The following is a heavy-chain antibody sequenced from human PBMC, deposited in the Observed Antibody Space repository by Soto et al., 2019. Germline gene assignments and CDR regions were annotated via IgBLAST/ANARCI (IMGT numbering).Heavy chain of an antibody. CDR2: IIPIFGTA. CDR3: ARNVRGVISWFDP. V-gene: IGHV1-69*13. CDR1: GGTFSSYA. D-gene: IGHD3-10*01. J-gene: IGHJ5*02. Sequence: SVKVSCKASGGTFSSYAISWVRQAPGQGLEWMGGIIPIFGTANYAQKFQGRVTITADESTSTAYMELSSLRSEDTAVYYCARNVRGVISWFDPWGQGTLVTVSS.